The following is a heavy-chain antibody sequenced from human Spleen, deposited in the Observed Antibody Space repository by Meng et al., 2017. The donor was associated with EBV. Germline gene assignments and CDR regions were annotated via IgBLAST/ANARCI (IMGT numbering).Heavy chain of an antibody. D-gene: IGHD6-19*01. Sequence: GGRLNNGGSRLRGPCKAPGGPFGSYAVGGVTQAPGHGLEWRGRINRMHGSTNYAQKFQDRATMTKATSTSTSQRELKRLTSDDTAVYYCARDPALTGYSSGWYLGWVDPWGQGTLVTVSS. CDR1: GGPFGSYA. V-gene: IGHV1-2*06. J-gene: IGHJ5*02. CDR3: ARDPALTGYSSGWYLGWVDP. CDR2: INRMHGST.